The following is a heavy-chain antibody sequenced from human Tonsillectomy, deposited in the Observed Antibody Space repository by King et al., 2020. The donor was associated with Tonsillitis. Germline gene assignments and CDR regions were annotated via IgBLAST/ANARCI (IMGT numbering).Heavy chain of an antibody. CDR2: IYSGGST. D-gene: IGHD6-19*01. CDR3: ARESTRYSSGCYREIWFDP. J-gene: IGHJ5*02. Sequence: VQLVESGGGLIQPGGSLRLSCAASGFPVSSNYMSWVRQAPGKGLEWVSVIYSGGSTYYADSVKGRFTISRDNSKNTLYLQMNSLRAEDTAVYYCARESTRYSSGCYREIWFDPWGQGTLVTVSS. V-gene: IGHV3-53*01. CDR1: GFPVSSNY.